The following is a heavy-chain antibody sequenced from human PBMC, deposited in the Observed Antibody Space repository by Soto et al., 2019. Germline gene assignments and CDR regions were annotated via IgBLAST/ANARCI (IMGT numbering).Heavy chain of an antibody. D-gene: IGHD2-2*02. CDR3: ARHPIAGAGGGCYTPTYYYYGMDV. J-gene: IGHJ6*02. CDR2: IFPGDSDT. Sequence: ESLKISCKGSGYSFTTYWIGWVRQMPGKGLEWMGIIFPGDSDTRYSLSFQGQVTLSVDKSINSAYLQWSSLKASDTAVYYCARHPIAGAGGGCYTPTYYYYGMDVWGQGTTVTVSS. V-gene: IGHV5-51*01. CDR1: GYSFTTYW.